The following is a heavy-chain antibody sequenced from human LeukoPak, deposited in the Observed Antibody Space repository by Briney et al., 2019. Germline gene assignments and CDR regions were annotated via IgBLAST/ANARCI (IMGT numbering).Heavy chain of an antibody. CDR3: AKVRYDSSGYVDY. CDR1: GFTFSSYG. D-gene: IGHD3-22*01. Sequence: GRSLRLSCAASGFTFSSYGMHWVRQAPGKGLEWVAVIWYDGSNKYYADSVKGRFTISRDNSKNTLYLQMNSLRAEDTAVYYCAKVRYDSSGYVDYWGQGALVTASS. CDR2: IWYDGSNK. J-gene: IGHJ4*02. V-gene: IGHV3-33*06.